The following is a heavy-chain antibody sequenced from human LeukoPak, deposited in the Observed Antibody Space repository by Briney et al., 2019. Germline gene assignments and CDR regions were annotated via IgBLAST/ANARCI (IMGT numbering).Heavy chain of an antibody. V-gene: IGHV3-21*01. CDR2: IGHVAGDI. Sequence: GGSLRLSCVTSGFTFMSVSMSWVRQAPGKGLEWVAFIGHVAGDIFYGDSVRGRFNISRDDAKGSVYLQMNSLRVDDTAVYFCARDPYTGSMFDYWGHGTLVTVSS. D-gene: IGHD1-1*01. CDR1: GFTFMSVS. J-gene: IGHJ4*01. CDR3: ARDPYTGSMFDY.